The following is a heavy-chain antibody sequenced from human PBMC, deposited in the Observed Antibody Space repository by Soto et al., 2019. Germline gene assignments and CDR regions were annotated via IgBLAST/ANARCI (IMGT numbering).Heavy chain of an antibody. CDR1: GDSIRSINNY. V-gene: IGHV4-39*01. J-gene: IGHJ3*02. Sequence: PSETLSLTCTVSGDSIRSINNYWGWIRQPPGKGLEWIGNIYYDGSTFYNPSLKSRVAMSIDTSKNQFSLNLTSVTATDTAVYYCARGGSSWHKNAFDIWGQGTMVTVSS. D-gene: IGHD6-13*01. CDR2: IYYDGST. CDR3: ARGGSSWHKNAFDI.